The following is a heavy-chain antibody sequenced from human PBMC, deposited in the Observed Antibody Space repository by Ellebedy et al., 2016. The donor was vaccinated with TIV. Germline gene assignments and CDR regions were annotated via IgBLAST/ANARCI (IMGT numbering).Heavy chain of an antibody. V-gene: IGHV4-59*12. CDR2: YYSGST. Sequence: SETLSLTXTVSGGSITHYYWNWIRQSPGKGLEWIGYYYSGSTDYNPSLTSRVTISIDTSKNQFSLKLTSVTAADTAVYYCARRIRSDAPIAQENWFDPWGQGTLVTVS. J-gene: IGHJ5*02. CDR3: ARRIRSDAPIAQENWFDP. D-gene: IGHD2-15*01. CDR1: GGSITHYY.